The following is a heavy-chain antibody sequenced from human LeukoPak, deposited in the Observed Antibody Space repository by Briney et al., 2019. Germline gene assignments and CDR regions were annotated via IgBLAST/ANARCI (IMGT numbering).Heavy chain of an antibody. CDR1: AGSSRSSNW. V-gene: IGHV4-4*02. D-gene: IGHD6-13*01. J-gene: IGHJ4*02. CDR2: IYQSGST. Sequence: PSGTLSLTCAVSAGSSRSSNWWGWVRQPPGKGLEWIGEIYQSGSTNYNPSLKSRVTISMDKSKNQFSLKLTSVTAADTAVYFCARPGIAATGAFDCWGQGTLVTVSS. CDR3: ARPGIAATGAFDC.